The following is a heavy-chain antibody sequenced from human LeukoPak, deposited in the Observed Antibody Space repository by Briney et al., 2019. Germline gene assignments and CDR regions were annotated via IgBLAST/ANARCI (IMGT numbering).Heavy chain of an antibody. D-gene: IGHD5-24*01. V-gene: IGHV3-21*01. Sequence: PGGSLRLSCAASGFTFSSYSMNWVRQAPGKGLEWVSSISSSSSYIYYADSVKGRLSISRDNSKNTLYLQMNSLRTEDTAVYYCAKRDGYNSGPFDYWGQGTLVTVSS. CDR3: AKRDGYNSGPFDY. CDR1: GFTFSSYS. CDR2: ISSSSSYI. J-gene: IGHJ4*02.